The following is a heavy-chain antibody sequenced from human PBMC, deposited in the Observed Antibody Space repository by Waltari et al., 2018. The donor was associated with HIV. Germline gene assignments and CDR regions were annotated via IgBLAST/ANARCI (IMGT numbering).Heavy chain of an antibody. D-gene: IGHD3-22*01. CDR2: INPNSGGT. V-gene: IGHV1-2*02. CDR1: GSTFPGYY. J-gene: IGHJ4*02. CDR3: ATPSYDSSGYYSAGSEFDY. Sequence: VQLVQSGAEVKKPGASVKVSCKASGSTFPGYYIPRVAQAPGQGLEWMGWINPNSGGTNYAQNFQGRVTMTRDTSISTAYMELSRLRSDDTAVYYCATPSYDSSGYYSAGSEFDYWGQGTLVTVSS.